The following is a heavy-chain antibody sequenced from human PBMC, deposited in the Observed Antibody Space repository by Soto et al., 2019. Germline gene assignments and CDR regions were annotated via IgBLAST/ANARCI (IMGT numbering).Heavy chain of an antibody. Sequence: ASVKISCKASGYTITSYAMHWVRQAPVQRLEWMGWYNAGNGNTKYSQKFRGRVTIPRHISARTAYMALSSLRSEDTSVYYFARCPLIRRPWELHSTAWFDPWFQGTLITVSS. CDR3: ARCPLIRRPWELHSTAWFDP. D-gene: IGHD1-26*01. CDR1: GYTITSYA. V-gene: IGHV1-3*01. J-gene: IGHJ5*02. CDR2: YNAGNGNT.